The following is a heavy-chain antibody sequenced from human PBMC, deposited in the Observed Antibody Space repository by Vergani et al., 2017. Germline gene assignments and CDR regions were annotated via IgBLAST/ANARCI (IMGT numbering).Heavy chain of an antibody. CDR2: ISWNSGSI. CDR1: GFTFDDYA. Sequence: EVQLVESGGGLVQPGRSLRLSCAASGFTFDDYAMHWVRQAPGKGLEWVSGISWNSGSIGYADSVKGRFTISRDNAKNSLYLQMNSLRAEDTAVYYCAKDRELRHPDYWGQGTLVTVSS. D-gene: IGHD1-26*01. J-gene: IGHJ4*02. V-gene: IGHV3-9*01. CDR3: AKDRELRHPDY.